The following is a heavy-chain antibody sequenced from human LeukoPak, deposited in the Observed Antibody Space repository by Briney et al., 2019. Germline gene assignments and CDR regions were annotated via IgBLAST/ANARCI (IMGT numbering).Heavy chain of an antibody. CDR1: GFTFSSYE. CDR2: ISSSGSTI. V-gene: IGHV3-48*03. J-gene: IGHJ4*02. D-gene: IGHD5-12*01. CDR3: AKHPAQPYDAFDY. Sequence: PGGSLRLSCAASGFTFSSYEMNWVRQAPGKGLEWVSYISSSGSTIYYADSVKGRFTISRDNSKNTLYLQMNSLRAEDTAVYYCAKHPAQPYDAFDYWGQGTLVTVSS.